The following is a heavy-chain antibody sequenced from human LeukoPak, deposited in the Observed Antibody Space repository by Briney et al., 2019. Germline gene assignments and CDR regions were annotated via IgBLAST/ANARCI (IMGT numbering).Heavy chain of an antibody. CDR1: GGSISSYY. J-gene: IGHJ6*02. D-gene: IGHD3-10*01. V-gene: IGHV4-4*07. CDR2: IYTSGST. Sequence: SGTLSLTCTVSGGSISSYYWSWIRQPAGKGLEWIGRIYTSGSTNYNPSLKSRVTISVDTSKNQFSLKLSSVTAADTAVYYCAREGALLWFGELLRGFMDVWGQGTTVTVSS. CDR3: AREGALLWFGELLRGFMDV.